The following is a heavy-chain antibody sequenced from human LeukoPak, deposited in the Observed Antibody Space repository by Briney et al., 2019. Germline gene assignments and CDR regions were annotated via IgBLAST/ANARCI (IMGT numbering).Heavy chain of an antibody. CDR3: TRYNNDHFDY. Sequence: GGSLRLSCAGSGFTFGGYGMHWFRQTPGKGLEWVAVIAYDGSRAFYADSVKGRFTISRDNSKNTMSVQIDDLRAEDTAVYYCTRYNNDHFDYWGQGTLVTVSS. D-gene: IGHD1-14*01. V-gene: IGHV3-33*01. CDR2: IAYDGSRA. J-gene: IGHJ4*02. CDR1: GFTFGGYG.